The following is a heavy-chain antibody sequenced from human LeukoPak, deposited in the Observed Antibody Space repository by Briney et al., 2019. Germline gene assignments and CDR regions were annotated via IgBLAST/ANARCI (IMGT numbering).Heavy chain of an antibody. V-gene: IGHV3-7*03. Sequence: PGGSLRLSCAASGFTSSNYWMTWVRQAPGKGLEWVANIRQNGREKNYVDSVKGRFTISRDNAKNSLILQMNRLRAEDTAVYYCARDVSDEIGSASWIHLDSWGQGTLVSVSS. CDR3: ARDVSDEIGSASWIHLDS. J-gene: IGHJ4*02. D-gene: IGHD5-12*01. CDR2: IRQNGREK. CDR1: GFTSSNYW.